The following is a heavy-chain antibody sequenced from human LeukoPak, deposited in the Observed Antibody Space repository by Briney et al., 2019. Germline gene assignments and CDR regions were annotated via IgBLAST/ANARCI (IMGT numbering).Heavy chain of an antibody. V-gene: IGHV1-2*02. CDR2: LNPNSGGT. CDR1: GYTFTGYY. Sequence: ASVKVSCKASGYTFTGYYMHWVRQAPGQGLEWMGWLNPNSGGTNYAQNFQGRVTMTRATSISTAYMEVSRLTSDDTAVYYCASVYSSGWNFHYWGQGTLVTVSS. J-gene: IGHJ4*02. CDR3: ASVYSSGWNFHY. D-gene: IGHD6-19*01.